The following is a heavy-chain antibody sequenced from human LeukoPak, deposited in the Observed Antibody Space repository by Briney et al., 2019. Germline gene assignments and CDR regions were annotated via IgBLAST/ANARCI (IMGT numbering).Heavy chain of an antibody. D-gene: IGHD2-15*01. V-gene: IGHV3-23*01. CDR1: GFTFSTYA. Sequence: GGSLRLSCAASGFTFSTYAMSWVRHAPGKGLEWVSGISDDGGITYNIDSVKGRFTISRDNSKNTLYLQMNSLRAEDTAIYYCAKKDRVFTGTPNFDYWGRGSLVPVSS. CDR3: AKKDRVFTGTPNFDY. J-gene: IGHJ4*02. CDR2: ISDDGGIT.